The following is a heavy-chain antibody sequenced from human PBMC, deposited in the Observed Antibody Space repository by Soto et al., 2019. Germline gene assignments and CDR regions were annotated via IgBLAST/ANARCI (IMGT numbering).Heavy chain of an antibody. CDR1: GDSISSAGYF. CDR2: IYYSGDT. V-gene: IGHV4-31*03. CDR3: ARGGSDVVVERAYFDY. J-gene: IGHJ4*02. Sequence: SETLSLTCSVSGDSISSAGYFWSWIRQHPGKGLEYIGYIYYSGDTYYNPSLKRRVTISVDTSKIQFYLKLTSVTAADTAVYYCARGGSDVVVERAYFDYWGQGTLVTVSS. D-gene: IGHD6-25*01.